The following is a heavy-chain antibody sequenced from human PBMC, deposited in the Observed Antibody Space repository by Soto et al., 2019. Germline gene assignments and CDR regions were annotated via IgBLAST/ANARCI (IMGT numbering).Heavy chain of an antibody. D-gene: IGHD1-26*01. J-gene: IGHJ4*02. CDR1: GFTFSSYW. V-gene: IGHV3-74*01. CDR2: INSDGSST. CDR3: ARGSAFIGLDY. Sequence: GGSLRLSCAASGFTFSSYWMHWVRQAPGKGLVWVSRINSDGSSTSYADSVKGRFTISRDNTKDSLYLQMNSLRAEDTAIYYCARGSAFIGLDYWGQGTPVTVSS.